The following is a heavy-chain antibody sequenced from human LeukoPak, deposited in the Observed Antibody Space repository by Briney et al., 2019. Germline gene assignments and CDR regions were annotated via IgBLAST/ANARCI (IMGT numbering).Heavy chain of an antibody. J-gene: IGHJ6*02. CDR1: GFTLSSYW. D-gene: IGHD3-9*01. CDR2: INHNGNVN. Sequence: GGSLRLSCAASGFTLSSYWMNWARQAPGKGLEWVASINHNGNVNYYVDSVKGRFTISRDNAKNSLYLQMSNLRAEDTAVYYCASYDRSRGMDVWGQGTTVTVSS. CDR3: ASYDRSRGMDV. V-gene: IGHV3-7*03.